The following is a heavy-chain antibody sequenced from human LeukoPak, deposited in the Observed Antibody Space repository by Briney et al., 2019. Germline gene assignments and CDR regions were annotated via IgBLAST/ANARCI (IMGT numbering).Heavy chain of an antibody. Sequence: GSSVTVSFTASVGTLSIYAISWVRQAPGQGLEWMGWINSYSGNTDYAQNLHGRVTMTTDTSTTTVYMELRSLRSDDTAVYYCARDGGSGNFFWGQGTLVTVSS. CDR3: ARDGGSGNFF. J-gene: IGHJ4*02. CDR2: INSYSGNT. D-gene: IGHD1-26*01. V-gene: IGHV1-18*01. CDR1: VGTLSIYA.